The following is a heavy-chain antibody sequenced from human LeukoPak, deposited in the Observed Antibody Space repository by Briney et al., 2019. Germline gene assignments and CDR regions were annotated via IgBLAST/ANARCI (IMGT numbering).Heavy chain of an antibody. Sequence: SETLSLTCTVSGGSISSYYWSWIRQPAGKGLEWIGRIYTSGSTNYNPSLKSRVTMSVDTSKNQFSLKLSSVTAADTAVYYCARDAVIVGATYYYYYYMDVWGKGTTVTVSS. V-gene: IGHV4-4*07. CDR2: IYTSGST. J-gene: IGHJ6*03. D-gene: IGHD1-26*01. CDR3: ARDAVIVGATYYYYYYMDV. CDR1: GGSISSYY.